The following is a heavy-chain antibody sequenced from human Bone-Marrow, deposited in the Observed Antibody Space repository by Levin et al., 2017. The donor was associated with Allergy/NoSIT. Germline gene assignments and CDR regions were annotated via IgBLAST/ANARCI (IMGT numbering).Heavy chain of an antibody. V-gene: IGHV1-2*02. J-gene: IGHJ5*02. CDR3: ARDEETEEMASP. Sequence: VASVKVSCKASGSTFSDNYIHWVRQAPGQGLEWMGWINPKNGDTHYAQKFQDRVTLTRDTSITTAYMDISRLTSDDTAVYYCARDEETEEMASPWGQGTLITVSS. CDR1: GSTFSDNY. CDR2: INPKNGDT. D-gene: IGHD5-24*01.